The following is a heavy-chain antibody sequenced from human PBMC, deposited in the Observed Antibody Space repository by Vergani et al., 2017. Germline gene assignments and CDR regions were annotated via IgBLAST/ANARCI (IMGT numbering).Heavy chain of an antibody. Sequence: QVQLQESGPGLVKPSQTLSLTCTVSGASMSSVGYYWTWIRQSAGKRLEWIGDILGSGTANYNPSFQGRVSMSVATSKNQFSLTLSSVTAADTAVYYCARKGEGYSDSGHWYFDLWGRGTLVTVSS. CDR2: ILGSGTA. D-gene: IGHD5-12*01. J-gene: IGHJ2*01. V-gene: IGHV4-61*02. CDR1: GASMSSVGYY. CDR3: ARKGEGYSDSGHWYFDL.